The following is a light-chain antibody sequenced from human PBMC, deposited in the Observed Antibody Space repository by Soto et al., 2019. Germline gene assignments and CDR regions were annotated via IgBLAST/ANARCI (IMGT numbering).Light chain of an antibody. Sequence: SYELTQPPSVSVAPGKTARITCGGNNIGSKSVHWYQQKPGQAPVLVIYYDSDRPSRIPERFSGSISGNTATLTISRVEAGDEADYYCQVWDRSSDVVFGGGTQLTVL. CDR3: QVWDRSSDVV. J-gene: IGLJ2*01. CDR1: NIGSKS. V-gene: IGLV3-21*04. CDR2: YDS.